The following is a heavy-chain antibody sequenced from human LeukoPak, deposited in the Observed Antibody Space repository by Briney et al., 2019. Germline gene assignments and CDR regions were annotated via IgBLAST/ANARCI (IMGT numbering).Heavy chain of an antibody. CDR3: ARAGFCSAGSCYSGIVDP. D-gene: IGHD2-15*01. CDR1: GGSIISDTYY. Sequence: PSETLSLTCTVSGGSIISDTYYWNWIRQPAGKGLEWIGRIYARGTTNYNPSLQSRVSISVDTSKNQFFLKLSSVTAADTAVYYCARAGFCSAGSCYSGIVDPWGQGTLVTVSS. J-gene: IGHJ5*02. V-gene: IGHV4-61*02. CDR2: IYARGTT.